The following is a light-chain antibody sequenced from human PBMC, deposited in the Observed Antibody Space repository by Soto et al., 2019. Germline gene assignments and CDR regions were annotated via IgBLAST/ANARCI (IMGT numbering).Light chain of an antibody. Sequence: EIALTKSPGTLYLFPGERPKSYCRASQSVLTKLAWYQHKPGQAPRLLVSGASSRATGITDRFSGRGSGTDFTLIISRLEPEDFALYYCQQYGASPITLGQGTRVEIK. CDR3: QQYGASPIT. CDR2: GAS. J-gene: IGKJ5*01. CDR1: QSVLTK. V-gene: IGKV3-20*01.